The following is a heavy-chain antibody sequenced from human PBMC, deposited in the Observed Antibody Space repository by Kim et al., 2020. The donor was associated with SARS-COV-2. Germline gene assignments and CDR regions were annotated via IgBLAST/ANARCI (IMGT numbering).Heavy chain of an antibody. CDR2: IYYSGST. CDR1: GGSISSYY. V-gene: IGHV4-59*08. CDR3: ARHAHPGIAAVNWFDP. Sequence: SETLSLTCTVSGGSISSYYWSWIRQPPGKGLEWIGYIYYSGSTNYNPSLKSRVTISVDTSKNQFSLKLSSVTAADTAVYYCARHAHPGIAAVNWFDPWGQGTLVTVSS. J-gene: IGHJ5*02. D-gene: IGHD6-13*01.